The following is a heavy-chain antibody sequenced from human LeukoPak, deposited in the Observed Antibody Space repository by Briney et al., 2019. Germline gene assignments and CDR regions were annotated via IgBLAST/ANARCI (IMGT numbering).Heavy chain of an antibody. CDR1: GGSFSGYY. V-gene: IGHV4-34*01. D-gene: IGHD2-2*01. CDR3: ARGKRHCSSTSCYEMAPFDY. Sequence: PSETLSLTCAVYGGSFSGYYWSWIRQPPGKGLEWIGEINHSGSTNYNPSLKSRVTISVDTSKNQFSLKLSSVTAADTAVYYCARGKRHCSSTSCYEMAPFDYWGQGTLVTVSS. J-gene: IGHJ4*02. CDR2: INHSGST.